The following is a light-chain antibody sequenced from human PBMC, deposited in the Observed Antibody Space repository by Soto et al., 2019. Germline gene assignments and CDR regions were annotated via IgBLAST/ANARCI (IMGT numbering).Light chain of an antibody. V-gene: IGKV3-20*01. J-gene: IGKJ5*01. Sequence: EIVLTHSPGTLSLSPCERATLSFSASQSFNSIYLAWYQQKPGQAPRLLIYGASSRATGIPDRFSGSGSGTDFSLTISRLEPGDFAVYYCQHYGDSLSITFGQGTRLE. CDR1: QSFNSIY. CDR2: GAS. CDR3: QHYGDSLSIT.